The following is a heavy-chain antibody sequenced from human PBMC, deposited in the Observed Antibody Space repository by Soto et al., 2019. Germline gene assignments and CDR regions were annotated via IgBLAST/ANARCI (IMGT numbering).Heavy chain of an antibody. CDR1: GGSISSGGYY. J-gene: IGHJ4*02. D-gene: IGHD6-13*01. V-gene: IGHV4-31*03. Sequence: TLSLTCTVSGGSISSGGYYWSWIRQHPGKGLEWIGYIYYSGSTYYNPSLKSRVTISVDTSKNQFSLKLSSVTAADTAVYYWARGTSWQLPFDYWGPGTLVTVS. CDR2: IYYSGST. CDR3: ARGTSWQLPFDY.